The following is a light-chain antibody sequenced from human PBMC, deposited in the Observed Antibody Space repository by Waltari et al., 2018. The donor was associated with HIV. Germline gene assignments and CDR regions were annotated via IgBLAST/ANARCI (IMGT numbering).Light chain of an antibody. J-gene: IGLJ1*01. Sequence: QSALTQQASVSGSLGLSITISCNGTSGNIGKYNLVSWYQQHPGKAPKLLIYEVTKRPSGISSRFSGSKSDTTASLTSSGLQAEDEADYFCCSYAGTQNFFLFGSGT. CDR1: SGNIGKYNL. CDR3: CSYAGTQNFFL. CDR2: EVT. V-gene: IGLV2-23*02.